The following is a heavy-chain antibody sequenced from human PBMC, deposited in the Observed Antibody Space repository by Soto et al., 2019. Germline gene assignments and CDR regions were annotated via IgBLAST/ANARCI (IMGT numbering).Heavy chain of an antibody. J-gene: IGHJ4*02. CDR2: IKRDGSEK. V-gene: IGHV3-7*03. Sequence: GGSLRLSCTASGFMFVSYWMTWVRHVPGKGLQWVANIKRDGSEKYYVDFVKGRFTISRDNADNSVFLDMNNLRVDDTATYYCARVRATDYEIDYWGQGALVTVSS. CDR1: GFMFVSYW. CDR3: ARVRATDYEIDY. D-gene: IGHD4-17*01.